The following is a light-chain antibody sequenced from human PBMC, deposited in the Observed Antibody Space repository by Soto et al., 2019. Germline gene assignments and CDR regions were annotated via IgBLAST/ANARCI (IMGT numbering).Light chain of an antibody. V-gene: IGKV3-20*01. J-gene: IGKJ4*01. CDR2: GAS. CDR3: QQYGSSRLT. Sequence: EIVMTQSPATLSVSPGEGATLSCRANQIVSSKLAWYQQKPGQAPRLLIYGASSRATGIPDRFSGSGSGTDFTLTISRLEPEDFAVYYCQQYGSSRLTFGGGTKVDIK. CDR1: QIVSSK.